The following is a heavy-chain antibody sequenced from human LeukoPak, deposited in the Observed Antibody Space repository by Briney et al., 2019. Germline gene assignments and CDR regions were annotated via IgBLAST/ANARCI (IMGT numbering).Heavy chain of an antibody. J-gene: IGHJ4*02. CDR3: TADEYYYDSSGYYHDY. Sequence: GGSLRLSCAASGFTFSNAWMSWVRQPQGNGLEWVGRIKSETDGRTTDYAAPVKGRFSISRDDSKNTLYLQMNSLKTEDTAVYYCTADEYYYDSSGYYHDYWGQGTLVTVSS. V-gene: IGHV3-15*01. D-gene: IGHD3-22*01. CDR2: IKSETDGRTT. CDR1: GFTFSNAW.